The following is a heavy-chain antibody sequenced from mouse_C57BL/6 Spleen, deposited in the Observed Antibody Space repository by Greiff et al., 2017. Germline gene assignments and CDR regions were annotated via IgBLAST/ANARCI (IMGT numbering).Heavy chain of an antibody. Sequence: QVQLKESGPGLVQPSQSLSITCTVSGFSLTSYGVHWVRQSPGKGLEWLGVIWSGGSTDYNAAFISRLSISKDNSKSQVFFKMNSLQADDTAIYYCARRAGDGYYDAMDYWGQGTSVTVSS. CDR1: GFSLTSYG. CDR3: ARRAGDGYYDAMDY. V-gene: IGHV2-2*01. D-gene: IGHD2-3*01. J-gene: IGHJ4*01. CDR2: IWSGGST.